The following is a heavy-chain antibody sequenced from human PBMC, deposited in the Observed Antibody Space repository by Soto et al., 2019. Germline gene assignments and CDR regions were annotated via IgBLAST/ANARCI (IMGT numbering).Heavy chain of an antibody. J-gene: IGHJ3*02. D-gene: IGHD4-17*01. CDR3: ARGAYGDNALDI. CDR1: GYSFTDYY. V-gene: IGHV1-2*02. CDR2: IAPHRDGT. Sequence: ASVKVSCKASGYSFTDYYMHWILQAPGQGLEWMGWIAPHRDGTEFAQKFQGRITLTGDTSTSTAYMELKGLTSADTAVYFCARGAYGDNALDIWGQRTVVPVSS.